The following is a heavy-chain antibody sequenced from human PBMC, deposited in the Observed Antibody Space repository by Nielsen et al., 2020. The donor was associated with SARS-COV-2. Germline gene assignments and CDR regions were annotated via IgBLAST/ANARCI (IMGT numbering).Heavy chain of an antibody. Sequence: GGSLRLSCAASGFTFSSYWMSWVRQAPGKGLEWVANIKQDGSEKYYADSVKGRFTISRDNSKNTLYLQMNSLRAEDTAVYYCAKATRITMVRGVIIPNFDYWGQGTLVTVSS. CDR1: GFTFSSYW. J-gene: IGHJ4*02. CDR3: AKATRITMVRGVIIPNFDY. D-gene: IGHD3-10*01. V-gene: IGHV3-7*01. CDR2: IKQDGSEK.